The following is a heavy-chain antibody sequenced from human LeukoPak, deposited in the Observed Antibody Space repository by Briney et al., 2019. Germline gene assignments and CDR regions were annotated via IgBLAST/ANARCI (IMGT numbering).Heavy chain of an antibody. CDR1: GFAFSTYT. CDR2: ISGSGGST. CDR3: AKARGWYSDYFDY. J-gene: IGHJ4*02. V-gene: IGHV3-23*01. Sequence: GGSLRLSCAASGFAFSTYTMHWVRQAPGKGLEWVSAISGSGGSTYYADSVKGRFTISRDNSKNTLYLQMNSLRAEDTAVYYCAKARGWYSDYFDYWGQGTLVTVSS. D-gene: IGHD6-19*01.